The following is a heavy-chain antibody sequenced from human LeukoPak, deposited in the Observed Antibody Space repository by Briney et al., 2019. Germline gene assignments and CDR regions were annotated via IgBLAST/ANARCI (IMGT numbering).Heavy chain of an antibody. Sequence: PGGSLRLSCATSGSIFATYGIHWVRQAPGKGLEWVAVISYDGSNKYYADSVKGRFTISRDNSKNTLYLQMNSLRAEDTAVYYCAKGGEVATIGPHDYWGQGTLVTVSS. CDR3: AKGGEVATIGPHDY. D-gene: IGHD5-12*01. CDR1: GSIFATYG. J-gene: IGHJ4*02. V-gene: IGHV3-30*18. CDR2: ISYDGSNK.